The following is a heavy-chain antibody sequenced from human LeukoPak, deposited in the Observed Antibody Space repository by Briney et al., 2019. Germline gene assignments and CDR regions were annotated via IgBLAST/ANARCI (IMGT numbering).Heavy chain of an antibody. V-gene: IGHV3-30-3*01. J-gene: IGHJ4*02. CDR1: GFTFSSYA. D-gene: IGHD3-10*01. CDR2: ISYDGSNN. CDR3: ASTEFLDH. Sequence: PGGSLRLSCAASGFTFSSYAMHWVRQAPGKGLEWVAVISYDGSNNYYADSVKGRFTISRDNSKNTLYLQMNSLRAEDTAVYYCASTEFLDHWGQGTLVTVSS.